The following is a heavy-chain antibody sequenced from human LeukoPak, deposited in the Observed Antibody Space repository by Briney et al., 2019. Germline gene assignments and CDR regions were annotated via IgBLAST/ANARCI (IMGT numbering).Heavy chain of an antibody. Sequence: GGSLRLSCAASGFTFSSYSMNWVHQAPGKGLEWVSHITASGTAMFYADSVKGRFTISRDNAKSSLYLQMNSPRDEDTAVYYCASSGSYRFDYWGQGTLVTVSS. CDR1: GFTFSSYS. CDR3: ASSGSYRFDY. V-gene: IGHV3-48*02. D-gene: IGHD1-26*01. CDR2: ITASGTAM. J-gene: IGHJ4*02.